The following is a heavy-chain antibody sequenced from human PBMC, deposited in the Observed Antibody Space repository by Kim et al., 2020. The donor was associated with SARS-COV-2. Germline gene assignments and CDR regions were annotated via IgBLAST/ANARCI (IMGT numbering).Heavy chain of an antibody. D-gene: IGHD6-13*01. Sequence: GGSLRLSCAASGFTFSSYGMHWVRQAPGKGLEWVAVISYDGSNKYYADSVKGRFTISRDNSKNTLYLQMNSLRAEDTAVYYCARDPQREAAAGIKPTLGIDYWGQGTLVTVSS. CDR1: GFTFSSYG. CDR2: ISYDGSNK. J-gene: IGHJ4*02. CDR3: ARDPQREAAAGIKPTLGIDY. V-gene: IGHV3-33*05.